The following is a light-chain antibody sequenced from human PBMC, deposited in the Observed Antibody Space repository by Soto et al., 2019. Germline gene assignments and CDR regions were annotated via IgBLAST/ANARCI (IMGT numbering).Light chain of an antibody. J-gene: IGLJ2*01. Sequence: QSALTQPASVSGSPGQSITISCNGTSSDVAGYNYVSWYQQHPDKAPKLMIYEVSNRPSGVSNRFSGSKSGNTASLTISGLLAEDEADYYCSSYTSSSTVVFGGGTKLTVL. CDR3: SSYTSSSTVV. V-gene: IGLV2-14*01. CDR1: SSDVAGYNY. CDR2: EVS.